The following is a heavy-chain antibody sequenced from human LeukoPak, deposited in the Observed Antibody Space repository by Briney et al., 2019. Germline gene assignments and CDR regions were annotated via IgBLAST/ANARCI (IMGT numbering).Heavy chain of an antibody. CDR1: GFSFSAYP. D-gene: IGHD1-1*01. J-gene: IGHJ3*02. CDR3: AKSLFTSATGTGRAFHI. CDR2: ISASGDVT. V-gene: IGHV3-23*01. Sequence: GGSLRLSCAASGFSFSAYPMGWVRQAPGKGLRWLSGISASGDVTFHADRVKGRFAISRDNSKNTLYLQMTGLRAGDTAEYYCAKSLFTSATGTGRAFHIWGQGTMVTVSS.